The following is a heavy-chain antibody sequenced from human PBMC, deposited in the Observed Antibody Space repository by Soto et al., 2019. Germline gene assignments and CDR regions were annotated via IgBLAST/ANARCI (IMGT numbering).Heavy chain of an antibody. J-gene: IGHJ6*02. V-gene: IGHV5-51*01. CDR3: SRQEGYSYGLQWYYYGMDV. Sequence: GESLKISCKGSGYSFTSYWIGWVRQMPGKGLEWMGIIYPGDSDTRYSPSFQGQVTISADKSISTADLQWSSLKASDTAMYCCSRQEGYSYGLQWYYYGMDVWGQGTTVTVSS. CDR1: GYSFTSYW. CDR2: IYPGDSDT. D-gene: IGHD5-18*01.